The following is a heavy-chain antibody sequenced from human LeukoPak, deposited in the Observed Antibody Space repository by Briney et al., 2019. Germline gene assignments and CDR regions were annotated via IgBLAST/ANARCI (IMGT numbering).Heavy chain of an antibody. J-gene: IGHJ5*02. V-gene: IGHV1-69*05. Sequence: SVKVSCKASEGTFSSYAISWVRQAPGQGLEWMGRIIPIFGTANYAQKFQGRVTITTDESTSTAYMELSSLRSEDTAVYYCASPGPAYSSGWYWFDPWGQGTLVTVSS. CDR3: ASPGPAYSSGWYWFDP. D-gene: IGHD6-19*01. CDR1: EGTFSSYA. CDR2: IIPIFGTA.